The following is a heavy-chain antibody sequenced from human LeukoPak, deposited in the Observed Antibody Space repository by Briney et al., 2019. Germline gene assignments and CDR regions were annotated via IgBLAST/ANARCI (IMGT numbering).Heavy chain of an antibody. CDR1: GGSISSYY. CDR3: ARRKGPGWFDP. CDR2: IYYTGNT. Sequence: PSETLSLTCTVSGGSISSYYWSWIRQPPGKGLEWIGYIYYTGNTNYNPSLKSRITISVDTSKNQFSLKLSSVTAADTAVYYCARRKGPGWFDPWGQGTLVTVSS. J-gene: IGHJ5*02. V-gene: IGHV4-59*08.